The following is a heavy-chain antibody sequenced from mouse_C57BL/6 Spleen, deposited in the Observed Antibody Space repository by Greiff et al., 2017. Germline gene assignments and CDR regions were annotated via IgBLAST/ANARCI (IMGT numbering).Heavy chain of an antibody. V-gene: IGHV1-69*01. CDR2: IDPSDSYT. D-gene: IGHD1-1*01. Sequence: QVQLQQPGAELVMPGASVKLSCKASGYTFTSYWMHWVKQRPGQGLEWIGEIDPSDSYTNYNQKFKGKSTLTVAKSSSTAYMQLSSLTSEDSAVYYCARRVLRSPYWYFDVWGTGTTVTVSS. J-gene: IGHJ1*03. CDR3: ARRVLRSPYWYFDV. CDR1: GYTFTSYW.